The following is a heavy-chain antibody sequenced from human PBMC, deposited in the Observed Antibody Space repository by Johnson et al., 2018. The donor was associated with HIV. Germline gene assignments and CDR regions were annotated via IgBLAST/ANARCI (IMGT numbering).Heavy chain of an antibody. J-gene: IGHJ3*02. Sequence: VQLVESGGGLVQPGGSLRLSCAASGFTFSSYWMSWVRQAPGKGLEWVANIKQDGSETYYVDSVKGRFTISRDNAKNSLYLQMNSLRAEDTALYYCAKDMVVRENGAFDIWGQGTMVTVSS. CDR3: AKDMVVRENGAFDI. V-gene: IGHV3-7*05. CDR1: GFTFSSYW. CDR2: IKQDGSET. D-gene: IGHD3-10*01.